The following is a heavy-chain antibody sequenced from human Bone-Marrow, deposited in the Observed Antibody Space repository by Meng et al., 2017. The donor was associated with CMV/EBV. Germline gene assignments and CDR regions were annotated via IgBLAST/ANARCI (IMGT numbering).Heavy chain of an antibody. CDR1: DGSISNYY. Sequence: GSLRLSCTVSDGSISNYYWNWIRQPPGKGLEWIGYIYYTGSTNYNPSLKSRVTISLDTSKNQFSLKLSSVTAADTAVYYCARDGGGCSNGICYSNGDAFDICGQGTMVTASS. D-gene: IGHD2-8*01. CDR2: IYYTGST. CDR3: ARDGGGCSNGICYSNGDAFDI. V-gene: IGHV4-59*01. J-gene: IGHJ3*02.